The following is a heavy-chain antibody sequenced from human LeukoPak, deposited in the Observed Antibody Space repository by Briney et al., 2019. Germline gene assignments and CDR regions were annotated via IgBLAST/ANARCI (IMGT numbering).Heavy chain of an antibody. D-gene: IGHD3-10*01. Sequence: GGSLRLSCAASEFTFSNYWLSGVRQAPGKGREWVAKIKQDGSEKYYVDSVKGRFTVSRDNAKSSLYLQMNSLRAEDTAVYYCAGASGGERYWGQGTLVTVSS. V-gene: IGHV3-7*04. CDR1: EFTFSNYW. CDR2: IKQDGSEK. CDR3: AGASGGERY. J-gene: IGHJ4*02.